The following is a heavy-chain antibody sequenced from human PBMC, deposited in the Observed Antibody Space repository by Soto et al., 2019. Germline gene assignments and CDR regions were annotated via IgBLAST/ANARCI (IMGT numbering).Heavy chain of an antibody. CDR1: GGSISSSSYY. CDR3: ASGYSSGGSDFDY. CDR2: IYYSGST. Sequence: SETLSLTCTVSGGSISSSSYYWGWIRQPPGKGLEWIGSIYYSGSTYYNPSLKSRVTISVDTSKNQFSLKLSSVTAADTAVYYCASGYSSGGSDFDYWGQGTLVTVSS. V-gene: IGHV4-39*01. D-gene: IGHD6-19*01. J-gene: IGHJ4*02.